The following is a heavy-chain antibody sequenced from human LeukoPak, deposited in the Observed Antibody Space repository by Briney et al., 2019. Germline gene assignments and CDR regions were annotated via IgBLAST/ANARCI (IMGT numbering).Heavy chain of an antibody. D-gene: IGHD3-3*01. J-gene: IGHJ4*02. CDR3: AKDYDFWSGYYHDY. CDR2: ISSSGSTI. CDR1: GFTFSDYY. V-gene: IGHV3-11*01. Sequence: GGSLRLSCAASGFTFSDYYMSWIRQAPGKGLEWVSYISSSGSTIYYADSVKGRFTISRDNAKNSLYLQMNSLRAEDTAVYYCAKDYDFWSGYYHDYWGQGTLVTVSS.